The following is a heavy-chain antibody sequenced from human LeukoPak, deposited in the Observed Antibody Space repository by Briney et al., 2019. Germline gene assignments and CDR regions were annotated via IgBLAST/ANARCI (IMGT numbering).Heavy chain of an antibody. Sequence: GGSLRLSCAASGFTFSSYSMNWVRQTPGKGLEWVSSISSTSDFIHYADSVKGRFTSSRDNAKNSLYLQMNSLRAEDTAVYYCARDLSYYGSGSYYYFDYWGQGTLVTVSS. J-gene: IGHJ4*02. CDR1: GFTFSSYS. CDR2: ISSTSDFI. D-gene: IGHD3-10*01. V-gene: IGHV3-21*01. CDR3: ARDLSYYGSGSYYYFDY.